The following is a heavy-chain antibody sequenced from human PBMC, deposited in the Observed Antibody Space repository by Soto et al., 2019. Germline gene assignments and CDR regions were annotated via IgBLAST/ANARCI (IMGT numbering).Heavy chain of an antibody. CDR3: ASRDPGTSVDY. D-gene: IGHD1-26*01. V-gene: IGHV4-34*01. CDR2: IYRTGST. J-gene: IGHJ4*02. Sequence: SETLSLTCAVYGGSFSGYYWSWIRQPPGKGLEWIGEIYRTGSTNYNPSLKSRVTISLDKSENQFSLKVTSLTAADTAVYYCASRDPGTSVDYWGQGTLVTVSS. CDR1: GGSFSGYY.